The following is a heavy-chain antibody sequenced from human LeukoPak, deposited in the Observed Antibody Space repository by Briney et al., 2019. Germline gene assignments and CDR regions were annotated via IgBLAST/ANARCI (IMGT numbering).Heavy chain of an antibody. CDR3: ARVAGLKGRWGYYGDNPGGDWLGP. V-gene: IGHV1-3*01. J-gene: IGHJ5*02. Sequence: ASVKVSCKASGYTFTSYAMHWVRQAPGQRLEWMGWINAGNGNTKYSQEFQGRVTITRDTSASTAYMELRSLRSDDTAVYYCARVAGLKGRWGYYGDNPGGDWLGPWGQGTLVTVSS. D-gene: IGHD4-17*01. CDR2: INAGNGNT. CDR1: GYTFTSYA.